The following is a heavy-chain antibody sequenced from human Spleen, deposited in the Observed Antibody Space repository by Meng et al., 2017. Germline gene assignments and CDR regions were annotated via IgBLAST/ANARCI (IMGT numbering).Heavy chain of an antibody. CDR3: VREMGSGWTGDYYGMDV. CDR1: GYTFIGYY. CDR2: INPNSGGT. Sequence: ASVKASCKASGYTFIGYYMHWARQAPGQGLEWMGRINPNSGGTNYAQKFQGRVTMTRDTSISTAYMELSRLRPDDTALYYCVREMGSGWTGDYYGMDVWGQGTTVTVSS. J-gene: IGHJ6*02. D-gene: IGHD6-19*01. V-gene: IGHV1-2*06.